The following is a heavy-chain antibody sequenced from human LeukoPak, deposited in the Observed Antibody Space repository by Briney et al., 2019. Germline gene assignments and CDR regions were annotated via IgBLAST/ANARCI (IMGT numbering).Heavy chain of an antibody. D-gene: IGHD4-17*01. V-gene: IGHV3-21*01. CDR2: ISSSSSYI. CDR3: TVTTSYYYYYMDV. CDR1: GFTFSSYG. Sequence: PGGSLRLSCAASGFTFSSYGMNWVRQAPGKGLEWVSSISSSSSYIYYAVSVKGRFTISRDNAKNSLYLQMNSLRAEDTAVYYCTVTTSYYYYYMDVWGKGTTVTVSS. J-gene: IGHJ6*03.